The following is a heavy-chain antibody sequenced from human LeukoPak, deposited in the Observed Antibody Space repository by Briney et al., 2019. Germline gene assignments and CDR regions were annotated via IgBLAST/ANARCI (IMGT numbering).Heavy chain of an antibody. CDR3: ARAYNWNYLY. CDR2: IYSGGNT. CDR1: GFTVSSNY. Sequence: GGSLRLSCAASGFTVSSNYMSWVRQAPKKGLEWVSIIYSGGNTYYADSVKGRFTISRDNSKNTLYLQMNSLRAEDTAVYYCARAYNWNYLYWGQGTLVTVSS. V-gene: IGHV3-53*01. D-gene: IGHD1-1*01. J-gene: IGHJ4*02.